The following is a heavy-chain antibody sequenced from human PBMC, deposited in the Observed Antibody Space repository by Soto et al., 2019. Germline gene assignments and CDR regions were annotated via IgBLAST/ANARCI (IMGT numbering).Heavy chain of an antibody. CDR3: AKRPTVTTSGCFDF. V-gene: IGHV3-23*01. CDR2: ISGSGDDT. J-gene: IGHJ4*02. D-gene: IGHD4-17*01. CDR1: GFTFSSYA. Sequence: EVQLLESGGGLVQPGGSLRLSCAASGFTFSSYAMSWVRQAPGKGLEWFSSISGSGDDTHYADSVKGRFTISRVNSKNTLFLQMSRLRVEDTAVYYCAKRPTVTTSGCFDFWGQGNLVTVSS.